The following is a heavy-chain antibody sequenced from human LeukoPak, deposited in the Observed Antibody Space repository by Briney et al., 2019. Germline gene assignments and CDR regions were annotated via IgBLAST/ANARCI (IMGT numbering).Heavy chain of an antibody. D-gene: IGHD3-22*01. CDR1: GLTFSSHG. J-gene: IGHJ4*02. Sequence: RGSPLRLPCAASGLTFSSHGMHWLRQAPGKGLEWVAVIWYEGRNIYYPDPVKGRFTITRDKAKNTLSLQINSLRPEDTAWYYCARARNDYDTSSFSALDYWGQGALVTVSS. V-gene: IGHV3-33*01. CDR2: IWYEGRNI. CDR3: ARARNDYDTSSFSALDY.